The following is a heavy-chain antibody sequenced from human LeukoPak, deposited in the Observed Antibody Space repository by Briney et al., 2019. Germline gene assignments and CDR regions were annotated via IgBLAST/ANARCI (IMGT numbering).Heavy chain of an antibody. CDR2: ISPGGPT. Sequence: TGGSLRLSCAGSGFPFSSHGMNWVRQAPGKGLEWVSGISPGGPTYYADSVKGRFTISRDNSKDTLYLQMNSLRAEDTAVYYCARARKSGGITMIRGVKDRGWFDPWGQGTLVTVSS. CDR1: GFPFSSHG. D-gene: IGHD3-10*01. V-gene: IGHV3-23*01. J-gene: IGHJ5*02. CDR3: ARARKSGGITMIRGVKDRGWFDP.